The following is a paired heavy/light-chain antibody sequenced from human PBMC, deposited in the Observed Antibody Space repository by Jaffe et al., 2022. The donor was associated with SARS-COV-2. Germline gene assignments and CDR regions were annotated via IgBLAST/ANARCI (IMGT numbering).Light chain of an antibody. V-gene: IGLV2-14*03. CDR1: SSDVGSYNY. Sequence: QSALTQPASVSGSPGQSITISCTGTSSDVGSYNYVSWYQHHPGRAPKLIIYGVSNRPSGVSNRFSGSKSGNTASLTISGLQAEDEAEYHCSSYTSSSSYVFGTGTKVTVL. J-gene: IGLJ1*01. CDR3: SSYTSSSSYV. CDR2: GVS.
Heavy chain of an antibody. V-gene: IGHV4-4*02. Sequence: QVQLQESGPGLVKPSGTLSLTCAVSGGSITSSTNWWSWVRQPPGKGLEWIGEIYHSGTTNYNPSLKNRVTLSVDISKNLFSLELDSVTAADTAVYYCASSNWYRSDYWGQGTLVTVSS. D-gene: IGHD6-13*01. CDR2: IYHSGTT. J-gene: IGHJ4*02. CDR3: ASSNWYRSDY. CDR1: GGSITSSTNW.